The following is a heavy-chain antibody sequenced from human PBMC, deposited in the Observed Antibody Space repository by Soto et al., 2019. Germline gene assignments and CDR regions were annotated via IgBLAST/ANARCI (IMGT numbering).Heavy chain of an antibody. J-gene: IGHJ6*02. CDR2: IIPILGIA. D-gene: IGHD1-26*01. CDR3: ARSATTSNYYYGMDV. Sequence: QVQLVQSGAAVKKPGSSVKVSCKASGGTFSSYTISWVRQAPGQGLEWMGRIIPILGIANYAQKFQGRVTITADKSTSTAYMELSSLRSEDTAVYYCARSATTSNYYYGMDVWGQGTTVTVSS. CDR1: GGTFSSYT. V-gene: IGHV1-69*02.